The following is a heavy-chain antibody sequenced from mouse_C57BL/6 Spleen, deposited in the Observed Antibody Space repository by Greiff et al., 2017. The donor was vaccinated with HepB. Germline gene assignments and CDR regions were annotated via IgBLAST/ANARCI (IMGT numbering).Heavy chain of an antibody. V-gene: IGHV1-82*01. CDR3: ARHDYDWFAY. CDR1: GYAFSSSW. D-gene: IGHD2-4*01. J-gene: IGHJ3*01. CDR2: IYPGDGDT. Sequence: QVQLKQSGPELVKPGASVKISCKASGYAFSSSWMNWVKQRPGKGLEWIGRIYPGDGDTNYNGKFKGKATLTADKSSSTAYMQLSSLTSEDSAVYFCARHDYDWFAYWGQGTLVTVSA.